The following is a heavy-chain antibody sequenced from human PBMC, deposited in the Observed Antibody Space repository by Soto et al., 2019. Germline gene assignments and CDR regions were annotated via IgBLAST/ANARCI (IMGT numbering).Heavy chain of an antibody. CDR2: IKSKTDGGTT. CDR3: TTFLLLWFGESSDY. J-gene: IGHJ4*02. CDR1: GFTFSNAW. D-gene: IGHD3-10*01. Sequence: EVQLVESGGGLVKPGGSLRLSCAASGFTFSNAWMSWVRQAPGKGLEWVGRIKSKTDGGTTDYAAHVKGRFTISRDDSKNTLYLQMNSLKTEDTAVYYCTTFLLLWFGESSDYWGQGTLVTVSS. V-gene: IGHV3-15*01.